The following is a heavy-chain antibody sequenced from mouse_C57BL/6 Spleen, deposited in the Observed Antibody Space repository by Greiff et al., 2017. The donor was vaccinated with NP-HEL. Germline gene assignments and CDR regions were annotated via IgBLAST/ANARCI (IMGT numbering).Heavy chain of an antibody. CDR2: ISDGGSYT. CDR1: GFTFSSYA. CDR3: ARDYGRSPRYFDV. V-gene: IGHV5-4*01. D-gene: IGHD1-1*01. Sequence: EVQLVESGGGLVKPGGSLKLSCAASGFTFSSYAMSWVRQTPEKRLEWVATISDGGSYTYYPDNVKGRFTISRDNAKNNLYLQMSHLKSEDTAMYYCARDYGRSPRYFDVWGTGTTVTVSS. J-gene: IGHJ1*03.